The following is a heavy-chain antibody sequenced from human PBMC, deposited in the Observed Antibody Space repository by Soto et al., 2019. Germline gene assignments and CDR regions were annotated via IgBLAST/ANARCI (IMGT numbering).Heavy chain of an antibody. J-gene: IGHJ4*02. Sequence: GGTFSTYAINWVRQAPGQGLEWMGAIIPLFGTADYSQKFQGRVTITADESTSTAYMELSSLRSDDTAVYFCARPKGTYSSGYYYFDFWGQGTLVTVSS. CDR3: ARPKGTYSSGYYYFDF. D-gene: IGHD6-19*01. CDR2: IIPLFGTA. CDR1: GGTFSTYA. V-gene: IGHV1-69*01.